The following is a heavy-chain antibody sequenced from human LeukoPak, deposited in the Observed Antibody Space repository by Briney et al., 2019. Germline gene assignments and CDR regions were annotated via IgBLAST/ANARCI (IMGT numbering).Heavy chain of an antibody. Sequence: SETLSLTCAVYGGSFSGYYWSWIRQPPGKGLEWIGEISHSGSTNYNPSLKSRVTISVDTSKNQFSLKLSSVTAADTAVYYCARGRYSSSWYSRGLGYWGQGTLVTVSS. CDR3: ARGRYSSSWYSRGLGY. D-gene: IGHD6-13*01. V-gene: IGHV4-34*01. CDR2: ISHSGST. J-gene: IGHJ4*02. CDR1: GGSFSGYY.